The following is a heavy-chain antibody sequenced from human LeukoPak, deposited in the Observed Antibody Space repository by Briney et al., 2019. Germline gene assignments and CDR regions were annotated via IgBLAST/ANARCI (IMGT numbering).Heavy chain of an antibody. CDR2: ISSSSSYI. J-gene: IGHJ4*02. CDR1: GFTFSSYS. V-gene: IGHV3-21*01. Sequence: PGGSLRLSCAASGFTFSSYSMNWVRQAPGKGLEWVSSISSSSSYIYYADSVKGRFTISRDNAKNSLYLQMNSLRAEDTAVYYCARVDRYFDWLLYDYWGQGTLVTVSS. CDR3: ARVDRYFDWLLYDY. D-gene: IGHD3-9*01.